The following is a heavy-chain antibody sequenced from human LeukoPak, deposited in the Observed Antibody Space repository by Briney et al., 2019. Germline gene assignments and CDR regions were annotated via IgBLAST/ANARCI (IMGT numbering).Heavy chain of an antibody. CDR3: ARGRGGFGYYYYYMDA. CDR2: ISAYNGNT. J-gene: IGHJ6*03. V-gene: IGHV1-18*01. D-gene: IGHD3-10*01. CDR1: GYTFTGYG. Sequence: ASVKVSCKASGYTFTGYGISWVRQAPGQGLEWMGWISAYNGNTNYAQKLQGRVTMTTDTSTSTAYMELRSLRSDDTAVYYCARGRGGFGYYYYYMDAWGKGTTVTVSS.